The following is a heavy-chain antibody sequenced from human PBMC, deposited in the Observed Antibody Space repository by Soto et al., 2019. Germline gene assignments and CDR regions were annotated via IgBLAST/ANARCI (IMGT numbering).Heavy chain of an antibody. Sequence: PGGSVRLSCAGSGCTFGDSYMSWIRQAPGKGLEWVSSISSSTTYIYYADSVKGRFTISRDNAKNSLYLQVNSLRAEDTAVYYCARDFDSSGYYGPVGAFDIWGQGTMVTVSS. CDR1: GCTFGDSY. D-gene: IGHD3-22*01. CDR3: ARDFDSSGYYGPVGAFDI. V-gene: IGHV3-21*03. CDR2: ISSSTTYI. J-gene: IGHJ3*02.